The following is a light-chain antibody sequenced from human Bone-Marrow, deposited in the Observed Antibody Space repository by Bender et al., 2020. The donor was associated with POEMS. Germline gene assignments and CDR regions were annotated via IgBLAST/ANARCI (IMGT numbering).Light chain of an antibody. J-gene: IGLJ2*01. CDR2: DVS. CDR1: SSDVGGYNY. V-gene: IGLV2-14*01. CDR3: SSYTSSRAVV. Sequence: QSALTQPASMSGSPGQSITISCTGTSSDVGGYNYVSWYQQKPGKAPKLLIYDVSRRPSGVSSRFSGSKSSNTASLTISGLQAEDEADYYCSSYTSSRAVVFGGGTKLTVL.